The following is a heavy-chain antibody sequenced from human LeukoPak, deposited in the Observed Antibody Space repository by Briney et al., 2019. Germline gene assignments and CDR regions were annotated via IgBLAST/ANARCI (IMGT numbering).Heavy chain of an antibody. J-gene: IGHJ4*02. Sequence: GGSLRLSCAASGFTFSSYWMSWVGQAPGKGVEWVANIKQDGSEKYYVDSVKGRFTISRDNAKNSLYLQMNSLRAEDTAVHYCARDPYSSSLYFDYWGQGTLVTVSS. CDR3: ARDPYSSSLYFDY. D-gene: IGHD6-13*01. V-gene: IGHV3-7*01. CDR2: IKQDGSEK. CDR1: GFTFSSYW.